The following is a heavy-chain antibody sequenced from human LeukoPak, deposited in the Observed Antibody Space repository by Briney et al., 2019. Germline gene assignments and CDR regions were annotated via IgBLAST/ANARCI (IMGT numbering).Heavy chain of an antibody. Sequence: GGSLKISCQGSGYHFTTKWIGWVRQMPGKGLEWMGIIYPGDSKTIYSPSFQGQVFISADRSIRTAYLQWRSLKASDTAMYYCARHESVFSMDVWGQGTTVTVSS. CDR3: ARHESVFSMDV. CDR1: GYHFTTKW. J-gene: IGHJ6*02. CDR2: IYPGDSKT. V-gene: IGHV5-51*01.